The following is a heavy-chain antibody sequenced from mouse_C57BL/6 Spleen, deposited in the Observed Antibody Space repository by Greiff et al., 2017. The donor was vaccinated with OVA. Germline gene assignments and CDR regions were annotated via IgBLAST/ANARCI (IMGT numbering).Heavy chain of an antibody. J-gene: IGHJ4*01. CDR3: APELGYYAMDY. D-gene: IGHD4-1*01. V-gene: IGHV5-17*01. Sequence: EVQGVESGGGLVKPGGSLKLSCAASGFTFSDYGMHWVRQAPEKGLEWVAYISSGSSTIYYADTVKGRFTISRDNAKNTLFLQMTSLRSEDTAMYYCAPELGYYAMDYWGQGTSVTVSS. CDR2: ISSGSSTI. CDR1: GFTFSDYG.